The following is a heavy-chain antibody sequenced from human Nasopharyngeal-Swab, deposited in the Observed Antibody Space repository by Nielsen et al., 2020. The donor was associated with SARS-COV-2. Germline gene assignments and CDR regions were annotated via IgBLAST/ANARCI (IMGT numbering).Heavy chain of an antibody. J-gene: IGHJ4*02. V-gene: IGHV4-30-4*01. D-gene: IGHD2-15*01. CDR1: GGSISSGDYY. CDR2: IYYSGST. CDR3: ARRGGRPSPRNCSGGSCYFY. Sequence: SETLSLTRTVSGGSISSGDYYWSWIRQPPGKGLEWIGYIYYSGSTNYNPSLKSRVTISVDTSKNQFSLKLSSVTAADTAVYYCARRGGRPSPRNCSGGSCYFYWGQGTLVTVSS.